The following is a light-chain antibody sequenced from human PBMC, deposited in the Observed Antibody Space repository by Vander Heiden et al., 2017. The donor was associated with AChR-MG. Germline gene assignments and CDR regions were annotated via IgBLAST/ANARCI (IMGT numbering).Light chain of an antibody. V-gene: IGLV2-14*01. J-gene: IGLJ2*01. CDR1: SSDVGDRTY. Sequence: QSALTQPASVSGSHGQSTTISCPGTSSDVGDRTYISWYRQRPGEVPKLIIYEVANRPAGVSDRFSGSKSGNTASLTISGLQAEDEAHYYCSSYTINYTVIFGGGTKVTVL. CDR2: EVA. CDR3: SSYTINYTVI.